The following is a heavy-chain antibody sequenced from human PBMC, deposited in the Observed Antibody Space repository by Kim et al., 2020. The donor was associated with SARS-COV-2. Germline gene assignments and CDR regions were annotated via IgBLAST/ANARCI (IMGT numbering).Heavy chain of an antibody. CDR1: GFTFGSCA. CDR2: ISYDGSNK. Sequence: GGSLRLSCAASGFTFGSCAIHWVRQAPGKGLEWVAVISYDGSNKNYADSVKGRFTISRDNSKNTLYLQMNSLRAEDTALNYCARDSLSRVPGLSYSYG. V-gene: IGHV3-30*04. D-gene: IGHD3-10*01. J-gene: IGHJ6*01. CDR3: ARDSLSRVPGLSYSYG.